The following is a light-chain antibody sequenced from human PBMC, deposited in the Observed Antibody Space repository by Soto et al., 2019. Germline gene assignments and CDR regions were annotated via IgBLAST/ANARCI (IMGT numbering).Light chain of an antibody. CDR2: DVS. CDR1: SSDVGGYNY. V-gene: IGLV2-14*03. CDR3: SSYTSSSTLI. Sequence: QSALTQPASVSGSPGQSITISCTTTSSDVGGYNYVSWYQQHPGKAPKLMIYDVSNRPSGVSNRFSGSKSGNTASLTISGLQAEDEAHYYCSSYTSSSTLIFGGGTKLTVL. J-gene: IGLJ2*01.